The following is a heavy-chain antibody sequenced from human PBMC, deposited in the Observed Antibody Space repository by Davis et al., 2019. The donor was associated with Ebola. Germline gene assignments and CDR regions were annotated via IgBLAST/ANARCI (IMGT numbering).Heavy chain of an antibody. Sequence: SVKVSCKATGDTFSSYTISWVRQAPGQGLEWMGGIIPIFGIANYAQRFQGRVTITSDESTSTAYMELSSLRYEDTAVYYCARDLYYDSSGYAGWGQGTLVTVSS. CDR1: GDTFSSYT. V-gene: IGHV1-69*13. CDR3: ARDLYYDSSGYAG. D-gene: IGHD3-22*01. J-gene: IGHJ4*02. CDR2: IIPIFGIA.